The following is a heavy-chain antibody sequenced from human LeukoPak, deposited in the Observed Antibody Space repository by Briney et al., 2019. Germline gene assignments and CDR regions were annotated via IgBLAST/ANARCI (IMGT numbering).Heavy chain of an antibody. CDR1: GITFSSFW. CDR2: ISSDGTNT. V-gene: IGHV3-74*01. D-gene: IGHD6-13*01. Sequence: GGSLRLSCAASGITFSSFWMHWVRQAPGKGLVWVPRISSDGTNTSYADSVKGRFTISRDNAKNTVYLQMNSLRAEDTAVYYCQAEYSRSSFDYWGQGTLVTVSS. CDR3: QAEYSRSSFDY. J-gene: IGHJ4*02.